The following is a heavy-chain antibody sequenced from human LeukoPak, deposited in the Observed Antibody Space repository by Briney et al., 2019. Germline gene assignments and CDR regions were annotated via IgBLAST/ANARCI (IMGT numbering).Heavy chain of an antibody. CDR3: ARGDAFSGDH. J-gene: IGHJ4*02. CDR2: IHPEGNEE. Sequence: PGGTLTLSCAVYGFSFTNYLLSWVRQPPGRGLEWVANIHPEGNEEYHVESVKGRFTISRDNTKNLLFLQMNGLRVEDTAVYYCARGDAFSGDHWGQGTQVTVSS. V-gene: IGHV3-7*04. CDR1: GFSFTNYL.